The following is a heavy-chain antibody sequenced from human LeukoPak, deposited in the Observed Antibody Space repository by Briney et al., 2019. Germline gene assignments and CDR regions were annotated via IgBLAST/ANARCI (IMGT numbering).Heavy chain of an antibody. J-gene: IGHJ4*02. D-gene: IGHD3-10*01. CDR3: ARDSYGSGSYYRIDY. V-gene: IGHV3-7*01. CDR1: GFTFSTFW. Sequence: GGSLRLSCEASGFTFSTFWMTWVRQAPGKGLEWLANIQQGGDEKNYVDSVKGRFTISRDNTKNSLYLQMNSLRAEDTAVYYCARDSYGSGSYYRIDYWGQGTLVTVSS. CDR2: IQQGGDEK.